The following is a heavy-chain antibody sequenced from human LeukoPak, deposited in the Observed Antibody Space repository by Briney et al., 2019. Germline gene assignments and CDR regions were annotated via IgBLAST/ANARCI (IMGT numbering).Heavy chain of an antibody. Sequence: SETLSLTCTASGGSITSSSWSWIRQSPGKGLESIGYISDNGKTKYKSSFEGRVTMSVDTSKSQFSLNLSSVTTADTAVYYCARRVVSAKFRNLLYYYMDVWGKGTTVIVS. CDR1: GGSITSSS. CDR3: ARRVVSAKFRNLLYYYMDV. J-gene: IGHJ6*03. V-gene: IGHV4-59*08. D-gene: IGHD2-15*01. CDR2: ISDNGKT.